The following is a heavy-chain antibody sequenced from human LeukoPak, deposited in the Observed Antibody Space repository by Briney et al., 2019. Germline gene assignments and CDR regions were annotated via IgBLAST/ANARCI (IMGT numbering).Heavy chain of an antibody. Sequence: GGSLRLSCAASGFTFSSYEMNWVRQAPGKGLEWVSYISSSGTSIYYADSVKGRFTISRDNAKNPLYLQMNSLRAEDTAVYYCASIARKPYYFDYWGQGTLVTVSS. D-gene: IGHD6-6*01. V-gene: IGHV3-48*03. J-gene: IGHJ4*02. CDR2: ISSSGTSI. CDR3: ASIARKPYYFDY. CDR1: GFTFSSYE.